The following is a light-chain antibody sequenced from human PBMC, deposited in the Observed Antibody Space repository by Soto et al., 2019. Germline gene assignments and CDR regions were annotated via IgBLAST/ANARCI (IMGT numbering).Light chain of an antibody. V-gene: IGLV2-14*01. CDR3: RSYTSSSTV. CDR2: EVS. J-gene: IGLJ3*02. Sequence: QSALTQPASVSGSPGQSITISCTGTSSDVGGYNYVSWYQQHPGKAPKLMIYEVSNRPSGVSNRFSGSKSGNTASLTISGIQAEDEADYYCRSYTSSSTVFGGGTKLTVL. CDR1: SSDVGGYNY.